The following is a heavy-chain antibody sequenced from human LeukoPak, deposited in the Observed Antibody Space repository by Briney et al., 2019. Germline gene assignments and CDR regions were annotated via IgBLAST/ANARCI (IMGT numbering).Heavy chain of an antibody. Sequence: GGSLRLSCAASGFTFSSYAMSWVRQAPGKGLEWVSAISGSGGSTYYADSVKGRFTISRDNSKNTLYLQTNSLRAEDTAVYYCAKDWDYYDSSGYYLGDYWGQGTLVTVSS. CDR3: AKDWDYYDSSGYYLGDY. CDR2: ISGSGGST. V-gene: IGHV3-23*01. D-gene: IGHD3-22*01. CDR1: GFTFSSYA. J-gene: IGHJ4*02.